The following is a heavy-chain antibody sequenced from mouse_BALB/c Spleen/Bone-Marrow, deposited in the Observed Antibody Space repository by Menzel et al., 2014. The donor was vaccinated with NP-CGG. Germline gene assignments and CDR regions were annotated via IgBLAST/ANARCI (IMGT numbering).Heavy chain of an antibody. V-gene: IGHV1-22*01. CDR1: GYTFTEYT. D-gene: IGHD6-1*01. Sequence: VQLQQSGPELVKPGASVKISCKTSGYTFTEYTTHWVKQSHGKSLEWIGGINPNNGATSYKQKFKGKATLTVAKSSSSAYMELRSLTSGDSAFYVCARRHIGPAWFADWGQGTLVTVSA. CDR2: INPNNGAT. J-gene: IGHJ3*01. CDR3: ARRHIGPAWFAD.